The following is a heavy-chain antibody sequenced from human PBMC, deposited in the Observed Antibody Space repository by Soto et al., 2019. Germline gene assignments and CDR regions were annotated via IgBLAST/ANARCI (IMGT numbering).Heavy chain of an antibody. V-gene: IGHV1-3*01. D-gene: IGHD1-26*01. Sequence: ASAKVSCKECRDGYTYQARHWPRHAPGQGLEWMGWINAGKGDTKYPQRFQGRVTITRDTSASTAYMELSSLRSEDTAVYYCARNILGGATDYWGPGTLVTVSS. CDR1: RDGYTYQA. CDR2: INAGKGDT. J-gene: IGHJ4*01. CDR3: ARNILGGATDY.